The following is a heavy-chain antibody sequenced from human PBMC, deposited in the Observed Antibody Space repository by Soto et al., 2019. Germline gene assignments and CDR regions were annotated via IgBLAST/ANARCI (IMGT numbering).Heavy chain of an antibody. CDR3: AREMGYYGSGTLYYYYGMDV. D-gene: IGHD3-10*01. V-gene: IGHV1-46*03. CDR2: INPSGGST. CDR1: GYTFTSYY. J-gene: IGHJ6*02. Sequence: ASVKVSCKESGYTFTSYYMHWVRQAPGQGLEWMGIINPSGGSTSYAQKFQGRVTMTRDTSTRTVYMELSSLRSEDTAVYYCAREMGYYGSGTLYYYYGMDVWGQGTTVTVSS.